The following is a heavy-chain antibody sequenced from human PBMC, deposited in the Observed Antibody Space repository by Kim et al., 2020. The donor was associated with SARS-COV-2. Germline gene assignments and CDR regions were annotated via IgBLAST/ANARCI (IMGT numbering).Heavy chain of an antibody. J-gene: IGHJ4*02. V-gene: IGHV4-59*01. Sequence: LKNRVTRSVDPSKNQFSLKLSSVTAADTAVYYCAREIRWGYCTNGVCYDYWGQGTLVTVSS. D-gene: IGHD2-8*01. CDR3: AREIRWGYCTNGVCYDY.